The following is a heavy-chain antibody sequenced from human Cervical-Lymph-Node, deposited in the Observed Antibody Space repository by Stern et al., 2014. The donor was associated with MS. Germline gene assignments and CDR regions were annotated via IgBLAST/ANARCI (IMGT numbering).Heavy chain of an antibody. CDR1: GGSVSSGAYY. Sequence: QLQLQESGPGLVKPAQTLSLTCTVSGGSVSSGAYYWSWIRQHPGKGLEWIGDTFYSGSTFYNPSLKSRLTISVDTSKTQLSLKLGSVTAADTAVYYCARVSDRDFDYWGQGTLVAVSS. CDR3: ARVSDRDFDY. V-gene: IGHV4-31*03. D-gene: IGHD2/OR15-2a*01. CDR2: TFYSGST. J-gene: IGHJ4*02.